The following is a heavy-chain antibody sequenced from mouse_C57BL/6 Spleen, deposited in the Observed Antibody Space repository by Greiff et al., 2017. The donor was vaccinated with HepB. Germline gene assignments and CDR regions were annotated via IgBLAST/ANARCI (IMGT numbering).Heavy chain of an antibody. J-gene: IGHJ2*01. V-gene: IGHV5-6-3*01. Sequence: EVMLVESGGGLVQPGGSLKLSCAASGFTFSSYGMSWVRQTPDKRLELVATINSNGGSTYYPDSVKSRFTISRDNAKNTLYLQMSSLKSEDTAMYYCARMARTINWGQGTTLTVSS. CDR3: ARMARTIN. CDR2: INSNGGST. CDR1: GFTFSSYG.